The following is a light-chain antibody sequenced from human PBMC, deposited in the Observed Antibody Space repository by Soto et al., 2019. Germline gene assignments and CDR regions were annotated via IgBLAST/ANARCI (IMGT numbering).Light chain of an antibody. V-gene: IGKV1-8*01. J-gene: IGKJ1*01. CDR3: QQYYSYLWT. Sequence: AIRMTQSPYSLSASTGDRVTITCRASQGISSYLAWYQQKPGKAPKLLIYAASTLQSGVPSRFSGSGSGTDFTLTIICLQSEDFATYYCQQYYSYLWTFGQGTKVEIK. CDR1: QGISSY. CDR2: AAS.